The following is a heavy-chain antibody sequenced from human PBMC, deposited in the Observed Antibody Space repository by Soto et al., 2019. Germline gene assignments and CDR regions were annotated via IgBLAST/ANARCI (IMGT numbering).Heavy chain of an antibody. CDR1: GESFSGYY. J-gene: IGHJ4*02. D-gene: IGHD6-19*01. Sequence: NPSETLSLTCAVYGESFSGYYWSWIRQPPGKGLEWIGEINHSGSTNYNPSLKSRVTISVDTSKNQFSLKLSSVTAADTAVYYCARDLYSSGWQNWGQGTLVTVSS. CDR2: INHSGST. CDR3: ARDLYSSGWQN. V-gene: IGHV4-34*01.